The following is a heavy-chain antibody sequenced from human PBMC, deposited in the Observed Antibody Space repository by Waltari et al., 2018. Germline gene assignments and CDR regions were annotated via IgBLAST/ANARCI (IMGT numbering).Heavy chain of an antibody. CDR2: SDTDGRST. Sequence: EAQLVAFAGGLVQPGGSLGPSCEASGLTFRRSYMHWVRQAPGKGLVWVSRSDTDGRSTNDADSVKGRFTISRDNGKNTLYLQMNSLRAEDAAVYYCARDGGGNGYIHYWGQGTLVTVSS. D-gene: IGHD3-16*01. J-gene: IGHJ4*02. CDR3: ARDGGGNGYIHY. V-gene: IGHV3-74*01. CDR1: GLTFRRSY.